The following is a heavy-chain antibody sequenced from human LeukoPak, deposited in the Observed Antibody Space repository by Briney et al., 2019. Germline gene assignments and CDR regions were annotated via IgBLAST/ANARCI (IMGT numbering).Heavy chain of an antibody. CDR1: GFTFSSYA. V-gene: IGHV3-23*01. CDR2: ISGSGGST. CDR3: AKNEPPYYYDSSGYQTYFDY. D-gene: IGHD3-22*01. J-gene: IGHJ4*02. Sequence: GGSLRLSCAASGFTFSSYAMSWVRQAPGEGLEWVSAISGSGGSTYYADSVKGRFTISRDNSKNTLYLQMNSLRAEDTAVYYCAKNEPPYYYDSSGYQTYFDYWGQGTLVTVSS.